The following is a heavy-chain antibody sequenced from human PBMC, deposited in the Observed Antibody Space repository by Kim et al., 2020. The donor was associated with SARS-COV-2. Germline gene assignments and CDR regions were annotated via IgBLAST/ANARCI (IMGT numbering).Heavy chain of an antibody. CDR3: ARDHRNSSVYYSVDY. V-gene: IGHV1-3*01. CDR1: GYTFYTYA. D-gene: IGHD3-22*01. Sequence: ASVKVSCKASGYTFYTYAMHWVRQAPGQRLEWMGWINGGNGYTEYSKKFQGRVTITRDTSAQTAYMYLSSLRSEDTALYYCARDHRNSSVYYSVDYWGQGPLVTSSS. CDR2: INGGNGYT. J-gene: IGHJ4*02.